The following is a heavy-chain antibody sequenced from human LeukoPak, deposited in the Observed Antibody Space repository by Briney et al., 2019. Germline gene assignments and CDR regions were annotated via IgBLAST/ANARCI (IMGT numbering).Heavy chain of an antibody. CDR1: GFTFSSYV. CDR2: VSYDGSNK. Sequence: HSGGSLRLSCAAPGFTFSSYVMDWVRQAPGKGLEWVAVVSYDGSNKFHADSVKGRFTISRDNSKNTLYLQMNSLRAEDTAVYYCARDWSLGYSIDYWGQGTLVTVSS. J-gene: IGHJ4*02. V-gene: IGHV3-30*04. CDR3: ARDWSLGYSIDY. D-gene: IGHD5-18*01.